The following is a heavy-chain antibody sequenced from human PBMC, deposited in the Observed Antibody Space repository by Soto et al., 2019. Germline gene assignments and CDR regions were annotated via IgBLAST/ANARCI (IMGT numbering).Heavy chain of an antibody. D-gene: IGHD6-13*01. CDR3: ARQAAAPGIDLWFDP. Sequence: SETLSLTCNVSGGSISSSRSYWAWFRQPPGKELEWIANIFYAGNTYYNPSLKSRVTVSVDTSKNQFSLKLDSVTAADTAVYYCARQAAAPGIDLWFDPWGQGTLLTVSS. CDR2: IFYAGNT. CDR1: GGSISSSRSY. V-gene: IGHV4-39*01. J-gene: IGHJ5*02.